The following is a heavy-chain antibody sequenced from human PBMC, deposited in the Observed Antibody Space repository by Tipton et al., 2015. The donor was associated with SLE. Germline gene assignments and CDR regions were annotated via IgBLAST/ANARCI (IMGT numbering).Heavy chain of an antibody. CDR1: DGSIRSTNYY. CDR2: IFYTGST. J-gene: IGHJ4*02. CDR3: ARRHYSGPFDS. D-gene: IGHD5-12*01. Sequence: TLSLTCTVSDGSIRSTNYYWGWIRQPPGKGLEWIRSIFYTGSTYYNPSLKSRVSFSIDTSKHQFSLKLNSVTAADTAVYYCARRHYSGPFDSWGQGTLVTVSS. V-gene: IGHV4-39*07.